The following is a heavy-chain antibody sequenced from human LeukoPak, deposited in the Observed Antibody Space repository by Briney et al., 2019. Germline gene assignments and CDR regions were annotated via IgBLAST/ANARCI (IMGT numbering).Heavy chain of an antibody. CDR1: GGSISSSSYY. Sequence: PSETLSLTCTVSGGSISSSSYYWGWIRQPPGKGLEWIGSIYYSGSTYYNPSLKSRVTISVDTSKNQFSLKLSSVTAADTAVYYCARPGCSSTSCYLLPYAFDIWSQGTMVTVSS. CDR3: ARPGCSSTSCYLLPYAFDI. V-gene: IGHV4-39*01. J-gene: IGHJ3*02. CDR2: IYYSGST. D-gene: IGHD2-2*01.